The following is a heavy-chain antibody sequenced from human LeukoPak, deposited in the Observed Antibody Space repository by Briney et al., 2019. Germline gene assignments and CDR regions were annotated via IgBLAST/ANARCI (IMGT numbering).Heavy chain of an antibody. CDR1: GFTFSSYA. D-gene: IGHD2-2*01. CDR2: ISGSGESA. J-gene: IGHJ5*02. CDR3: AKDSVLIPAGWFDP. V-gene: IGHV3-23*01. Sequence: PEGSLRLSCAASGFTFSSYAMSWVRQAPGKGLEWVSSISGSGESAYYADSVKGRFTISRDKTKNTLYLQMNSLRAEDTAVYYCAKDSVLIPAGWFDPWGQGTLVTVSS.